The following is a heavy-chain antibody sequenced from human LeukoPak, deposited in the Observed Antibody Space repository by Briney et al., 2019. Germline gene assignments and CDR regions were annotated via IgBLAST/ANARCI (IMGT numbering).Heavy chain of an antibody. CDR2: MFDSGNA. V-gene: IGHV3-66*01. D-gene: IGHD6-6*01. CDR3: ARDSSASRGGIDY. J-gene: IGHJ4*02. Sequence: GGSLRLSCAASGFSVGFTYMSWVRQAPGKGLEWVSVMFDSGNAYYADSVKGRFTISRDNSKNTLYLQLNNLRAEDKAVYYCARDSSASRGGIDYWGQGTLVTVSS. CDR1: GFSVGFTY.